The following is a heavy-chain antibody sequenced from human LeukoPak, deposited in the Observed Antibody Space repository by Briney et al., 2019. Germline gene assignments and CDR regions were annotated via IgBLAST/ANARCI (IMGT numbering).Heavy chain of an antibody. CDR2: IYTSGST. Sequence: SQTLSLTCTVFGDSITSGIHYWSWFRQPAGKGLEWIGRIYTSGSTNYSPSLKSRVTISLDTSKNQISLNLSSVIAADTAVYYCARDGYGDYPSSWFDPWGQGTLVTVSS. CDR1: GDSITSGIHY. CDR3: ARDGYGDYPSSWFDP. J-gene: IGHJ5*02. D-gene: IGHD4-17*01. V-gene: IGHV4-61*02.